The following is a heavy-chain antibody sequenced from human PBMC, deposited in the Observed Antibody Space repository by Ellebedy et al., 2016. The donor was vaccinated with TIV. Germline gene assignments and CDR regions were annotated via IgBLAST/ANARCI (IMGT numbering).Heavy chain of an antibody. CDR3: PKGRGGGSDSSAPRYYFDY. V-gene: IGHV3-23*01. J-gene: IGHJ4*02. Sequence: GESLKISCAASGFTFSSYAMSWVRQAPGKGLEWVSTISSTGSMTYYADSVEGPFIISRDNSKKKLYLKMNSLRAEDTAINYCPKGRGGGSDSSAPRYYFDYWGLGTLVTVSS. CDR2: ISSTGSMT. D-gene: IGHD3-22*01. CDR1: GFTFSSYA.